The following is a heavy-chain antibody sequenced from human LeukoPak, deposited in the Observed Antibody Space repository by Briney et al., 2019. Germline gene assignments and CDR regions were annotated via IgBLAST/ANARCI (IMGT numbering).Heavy chain of an antibody. CDR1: GGSISSSNW. V-gene: IGHV4-4*02. D-gene: IGHD6-13*01. Sequence: PSETLSLTCAVSGGSISSSNWWSWVRQPPGKGLEWIGEIYHSGSTNYNPSLKSRVTISVDKSKNQFSLKLTSVAAADTAVYYCARGWLGAAAVDYWGQGTLVTVSS. J-gene: IGHJ4*02. CDR2: IYHSGST. CDR3: ARGWLGAAAVDY.